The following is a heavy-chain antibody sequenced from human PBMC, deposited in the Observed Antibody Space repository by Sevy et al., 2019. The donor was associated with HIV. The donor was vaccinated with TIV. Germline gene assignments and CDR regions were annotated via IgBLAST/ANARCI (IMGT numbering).Heavy chain of an antibody. CDR1: GFNFRDYA. D-gene: IGHD4-17*01. Sequence: GGSLRLSCSTSGFNFRDYAIGWVRQAPGEGLEWVGHIRTAAYGGATEYGAFVKGRFSLSRDDSKRIAYLQMNNLYTDDTAVYYCSRSGSDYIRDYWGQGTLVTVSS. J-gene: IGHJ4*02. CDR3: SRSGSDYIRDY. CDR2: IRTAAYGGAT. V-gene: IGHV3-49*04.